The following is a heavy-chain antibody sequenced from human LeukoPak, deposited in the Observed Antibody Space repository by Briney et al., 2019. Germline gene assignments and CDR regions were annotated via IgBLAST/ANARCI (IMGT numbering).Heavy chain of an antibody. D-gene: IGHD6-13*01. CDR1: GGSISSGSYY. CDR3: ARESQDYSSWGDYQYYYMDV. J-gene: IGHJ6*03. V-gene: IGHV4-61*02. Sequence: RPSQTLSLTCTVSGGSISSGSYYWSWIRQPAGKGLEWIGRVYTSGSTNYNPSLKSRVTMPIDTSKNQFSLKLSSVTAADTAVYYCARESQDYSSWGDYQYYYMDVWGKGTTVTISS. CDR2: VYTSGST.